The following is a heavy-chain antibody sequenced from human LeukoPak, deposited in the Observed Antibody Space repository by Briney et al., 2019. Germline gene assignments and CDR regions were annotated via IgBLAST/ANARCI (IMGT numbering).Heavy chain of an antibody. CDR1: GGSISSSNW. Sequence: PSETLSLTCAVSGGSISSSNWWSWVRQPPGKGLEWIGEIYHSGSTNYNPSLKSRVTISVDKSKNQFSLKLSSVTAADTAVYYCARHLSGGSSGRYHLGYWGQGTLVTVSS. CDR2: IYHSGST. V-gene: IGHV4-4*02. J-gene: IGHJ4*02. CDR3: ARHLSGGSSGRYHLGY. D-gene: IGHD6-19*01.